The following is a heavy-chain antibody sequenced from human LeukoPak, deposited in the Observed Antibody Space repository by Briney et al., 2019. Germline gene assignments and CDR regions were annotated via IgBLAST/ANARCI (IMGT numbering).Heavy chain of an antibody. J-gene: IGHJ4*02. V-gene: IGHV4-39*01. CDR2: IYYSGST. D-gene: IGHD2-15*01. CDR3: ARPFGGYFDH. CDR1: GGSISISSYY. Sequence: PSQTLSLTCTVSGGSISISSYYWGWVRQPPGKGLEWVGSIYYSGSTYYNPSLKSRVTISVDTSKTQYSLKLSSVTAADTVVYYCARPFGGYFDHWGQGILVTVSS.